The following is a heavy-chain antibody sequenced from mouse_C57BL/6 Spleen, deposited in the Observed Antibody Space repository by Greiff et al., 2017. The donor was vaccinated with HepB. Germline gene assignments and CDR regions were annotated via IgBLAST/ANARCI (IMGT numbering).Heavy chain of an antibody. CDR2: IWGDGST. Sequence: QVQLKQSGPGLVAPSQSLSITCTVSGFSLTSYGVSWVRQPPGKGLEWLGVIWGDGSTNYHSALISRLGISKDNSKSQVFLKLNSLQTDDTGTYYCAKGGLYYGYSHWYFDVWGTGTTVTVSS. CDR1: GFSLTSYG. CDR3: AKGGLYYGYSHWYFDV. D-gene: IGHD2-3*01. V-gene: IGHV2-3*01. J-gene: IGHJ1*03.